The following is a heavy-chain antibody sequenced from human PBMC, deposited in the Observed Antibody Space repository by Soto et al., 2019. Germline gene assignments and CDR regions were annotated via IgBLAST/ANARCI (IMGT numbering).Heavy chain of an antibody. CDR2: IYYSGST. D-gene: IGHD4-17*01. V-gene: IGHV4-31*03. CDR1: GGSISSGGYY. CDR3: ARDARPVTMGYYYYYYMDV. Sequence: QVQLQESGPGLVKPSQTLSLTCTVSGGSISSGGYYWSWIRQHPGKGLEWIGYIYYSGSTYYNPSLKSRVTISVDTSKNQFSLKLSSVTAADTAVYYCARDARPVTMGYYYYYYMDVWGKGTTVTVSS. J-gene: IGHJ6*03.